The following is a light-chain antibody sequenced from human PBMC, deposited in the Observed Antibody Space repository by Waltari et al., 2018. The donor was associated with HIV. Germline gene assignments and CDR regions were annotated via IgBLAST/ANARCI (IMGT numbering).Light chain of an antibody. V-gene: IGKV3-20*01. CDR3: QQYSSSPPIT. Sequence: EIVLTRSPGTLSLSPGERATLSCRASQSVSSGYLAWYQQKPGQGPRLLIYGASNRATGIPDRFSGSGSGTDFTLTISRLEPEDFAVYYCQQYSSSPPITFGQGTRLEIK. CDR2: GAS. CDR1: QSVSSGY. J-gene: IGKJ5*01.